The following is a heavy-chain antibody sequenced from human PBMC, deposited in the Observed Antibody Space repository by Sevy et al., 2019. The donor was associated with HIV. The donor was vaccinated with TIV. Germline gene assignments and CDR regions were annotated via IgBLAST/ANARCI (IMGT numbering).Heavy chain of an antibody. CDR3: AKDRGRGNYYYYYGMDV. Sequence: GGSLRLSCAASGFTFDDYAMHWVRQAPGKGLEWVSGISWNSGSIGYADSVKGRFTISRDNAKNPLYLQMNSLRAEDTALYYCAKDRGRGNYYYYYGMDVWGQGTTVTVSS. CDR1: GFTFDDYA. V-gene: IGHV3-9*01. CDR2: ISWNSGSI. J-gene: IGHJ6*02. D-gene: IGHD6-13*01.